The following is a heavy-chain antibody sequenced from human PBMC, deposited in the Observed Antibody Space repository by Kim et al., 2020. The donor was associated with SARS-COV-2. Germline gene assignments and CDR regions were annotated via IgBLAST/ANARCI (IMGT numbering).Heavy chain of an antibody. CDR2: ISSDGRST. CDR3: AREGGGWEQLDYYYYGMDV. J-gene: IGHJ6*02. V-gene: IGHV3-74*01. D-gene: IGHD1-26*01. CDR1: GFTFSDYW. Sequence: GGSLRLSCAASGFTFSDYWMHWVRQAPGKGLVWVSRISSDGRSTSYADSVKGRLTISRDKAKNTLYLQMNSLRADDTAVYYCAREGGGWEQLDYYYYGMDVWGQGTTVTVSS.